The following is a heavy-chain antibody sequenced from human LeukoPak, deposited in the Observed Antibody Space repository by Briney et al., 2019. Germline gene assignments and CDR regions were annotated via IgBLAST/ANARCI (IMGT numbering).Heavy chain of an antibody. J-gene: IGHJ3*02. CDR3: ARHNIAVAGDDAFDI. Sequence: GESLKISCKGSGYSFTSYWIGWVRQMPGKGLEWMGIIYPGDSDTRYSPSFQGQVTISADKSISTAYLQWSSLKASDTAMYYCARHNIAVAGDDAFDIWGQGTMVTVSS. CDR2: IYPGDSDT. V-gene: IGHV5-51*01. D-gene: IGHD6-19*01. CDR1: GYSFTSYW.